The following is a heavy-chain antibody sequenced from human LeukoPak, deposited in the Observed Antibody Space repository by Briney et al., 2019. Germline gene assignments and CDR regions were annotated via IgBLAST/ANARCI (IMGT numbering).Heavy chain of an antibody. CDR1: GYTFTGYY. D-gene: IGHD5-12*01. J-gene: IGHJ6*03. Sequence: GASVKVSCKASGYTFTGYYMHWVRQAPGQGLEWMGWINPNSGGTNYAQKFQGRVTMTRDTSISTAYMELSRLRSDDTAVYYCARAYSGYDLFGYYYYMDVWGKGTTVTISS. CDR3: ARAYSGYDLFGYYYYMDV. CDR2: INPNSGGT. V-gene: IGHV1-2*02.